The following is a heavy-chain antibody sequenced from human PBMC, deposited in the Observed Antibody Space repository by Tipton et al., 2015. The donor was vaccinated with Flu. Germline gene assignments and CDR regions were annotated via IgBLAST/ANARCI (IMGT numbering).Heavy chain of an antibody. CDR1: GFTFSNYG. Sequence: AASGFTFSNYGMHWVRQPPGKGLEWVAIISHDGSNKYYADSVKGRFTISRDNSKNTLYLQMNSLRTDDTSVYYCAKDDSIWGYYETSGYYDSWGQGTLVTVSS. CDR2: ISHDGSNK. J-gene: IGHJ4*02. CDR3: AKDDSIWGYYETSGYYDS. D-gene: IGHD3-22*01. V-gene: IGHV3-30*18.